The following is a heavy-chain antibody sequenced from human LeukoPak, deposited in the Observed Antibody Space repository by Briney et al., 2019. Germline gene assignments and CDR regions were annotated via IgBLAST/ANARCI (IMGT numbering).Heavy chain of an antibody. Sequence: GGSLRLSCAASGFTFSDYYMSWIRQAPGKGLEWVSYISSSGSTIYYADSVKGRFTISRDNAKNSLYLQMNSLRAEDTAVYYCARDQMKGIAAAGTGFDYWGQGTLVTVSP. CDR1: GFTFSDYY. J-gene: IGHJ4*02. D-gene: IGHD6-13*01. CDR3: ARDQMKGIAAAGTGFDY. V-gene: IGHV3-11*01. CDR2: ISSSGSTI.